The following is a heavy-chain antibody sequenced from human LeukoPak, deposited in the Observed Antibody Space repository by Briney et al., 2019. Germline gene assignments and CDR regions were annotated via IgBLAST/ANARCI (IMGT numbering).Heavy chain of an antibody. V-gene: IGHV1-2*02. D-gene: IGHD6-6*01. CDR3: ARDRNSGSSLDI. J-gene: IGHJ3*02. Sequence: GASVTVSCKASVYTFTGYYIHWVRQAPGQGLEWKGWIYPYSGDTNYAQNFQGRVTMTRDTSISTAYMELSSLKSDDTAVYYCARDRNSGSSLDIWGQGTMLTVSS. CDR2: IYPYSGDT. CDR1: VYTFTGYY.